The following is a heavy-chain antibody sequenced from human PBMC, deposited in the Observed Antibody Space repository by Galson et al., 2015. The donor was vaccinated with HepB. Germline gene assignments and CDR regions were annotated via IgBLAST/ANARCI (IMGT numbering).Heavy chain of an antibody. D-gene: IGHD3-3*01. CDR3: ARDSTIFGVGNFDN. V-gene: IGHV3-30-3*01. Sequence: SLRLSCAASGFIFSHFPMHWVRQAPGKGLEWVAVISYEGSNKYYADSLKGRFTVSRDNSKNTLYLQMHSLRAEDTAVHYCARDSTIFGVGNFDNWGQGTLVTVSS. CDR2: ISYEGSNK. CDR1: GFIFSHFP. J-gene: IGHJ4*02.